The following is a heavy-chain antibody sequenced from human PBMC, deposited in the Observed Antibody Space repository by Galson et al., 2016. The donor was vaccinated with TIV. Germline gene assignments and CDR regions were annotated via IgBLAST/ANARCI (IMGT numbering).Heavy chain of an antibody. CDR2: IRAYNGET. V-gene: IGHV1-18*01. CDR3: ARRGYGDWYYFDY. J-gene: IGHJ4*02. CDR1: GYTFTDYG. D-gene: IGHD4-17*01. Sequence: QSGAEVKKPGASVKVSCKASGYTFTDYGFSWVRQAPGQGLEWMAWIRAYNGETEYAQKFQGRVTLTTDASTSTAYMEVTSLRSDDTAIYYCARRGYGDWYYFDYWGQVTLVTVSS.